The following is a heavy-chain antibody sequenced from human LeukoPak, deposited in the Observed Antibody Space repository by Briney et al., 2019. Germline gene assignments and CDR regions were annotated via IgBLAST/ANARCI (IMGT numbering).Heavy chain of an antibody. D-gene: IGHD2-15*01. Sequence: GESLKISCKGSGYSFSTYWIAWVRQMPGKGLEGMGIIFPGDSETKYRPSFQGRVTISADKSFNTAYLQWSSVEASDTAMYYCARLPYCSGDTCRNYFFDYWGQGTLVTVSS. CDR3: ARLPYCSGDTCRNYFFDY. CDR1: GYSFSTYW. J-gene: IGHJ4*02. CDR2: IFPGDSET. V-gene: IGHV5-51*01.